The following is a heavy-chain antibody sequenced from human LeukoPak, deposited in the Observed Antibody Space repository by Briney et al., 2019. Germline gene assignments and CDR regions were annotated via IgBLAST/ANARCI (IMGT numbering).Heavy chain of an antibody. J-gene: IGHJ5*02. CDR1: GYTFTSYG. CDR2: INPKNGGT. V-gene: IGHV1-2*02. Sequence: GASVKVSCKASGYTFTSYGISWMRQVPGQGPEWIGWINPKNGGTNYAQTFRGRVTMTRDTSITTAYMELSSLRSDDTAVYYCARDLYCNSAKCYSNWFDTWGQGTLVTVSS. D-gene: IGHD2/OR15-2a*01. CDR3: ARDLYCNSAKCYSNWFDT.